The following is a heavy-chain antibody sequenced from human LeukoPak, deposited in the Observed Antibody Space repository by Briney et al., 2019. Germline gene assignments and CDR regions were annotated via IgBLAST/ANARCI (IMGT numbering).Heavy chain of an antibody. CDR3: ARDEYSNPFQH. D-gene: IGHD6-6*01. Sequence: ASVKVSCKASGYTFTSYDINWVRQATGQGLEWMGWMNPNSGNTGYAQKFQGRVTMTADTSTSTAYMELRSLTSDDTAVYYCARDEYSNPFQHWGQGTLVTVSS. J-gene: IGHJ1*01. CDR2: MNPNSGNT. V-gene: IGHV1-8*01. CDR1: GYTFTSYD.